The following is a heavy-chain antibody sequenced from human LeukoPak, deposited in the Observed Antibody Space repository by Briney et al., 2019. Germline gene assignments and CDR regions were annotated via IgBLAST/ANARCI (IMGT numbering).Heavy chain of an antibody. D-gene: IGHD3-10*01. CDR1: GFTFSSYG. Sequence: GRSLRLSCAASGFTFSSYGMHWVRQAPGKGLEWVAVISYDGSNKYYADSVKGRFTISRDNSKNTLYLQMNSLRAEDTAVYYCAKGTYYGSKIDYWGQGTLVTVSS. CDR3: AKGTYYGSKIDY. CDR2: ISYDGSNK. J-gene: IGHJ4*02. V-gene: IGHV3-30*18.